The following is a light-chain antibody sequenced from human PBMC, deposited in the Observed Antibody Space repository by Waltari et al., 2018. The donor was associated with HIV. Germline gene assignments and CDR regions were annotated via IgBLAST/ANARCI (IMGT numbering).Light chain of an antibody. Sequence: QSALTQPASVSGSPGQSITISCTGTSSDIRSYHLVSWYQQHPGKAPKFMIYEVSKWPSGVSNRFSGSKSGNTASLTISGLQAEDETDYYCCSYAGSTTGVFGGGTKLTVL. CDR2: EVS. V-gene: IGLV2-23*02. J-gene: IGLJ2*01. CDR3: CSYAGSTTGV. CDR1: SSDIRSYHL.